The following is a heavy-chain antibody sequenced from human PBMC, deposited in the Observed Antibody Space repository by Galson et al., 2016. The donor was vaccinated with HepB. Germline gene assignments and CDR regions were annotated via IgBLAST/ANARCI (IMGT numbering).Heavy chain of an antibody. Sequence: SLRLSCAASGFSVSDDYMSWVHQAPGKGLEWVSIIYSDGRTYYADSVKGRFTISRDSTRNTLYLQMNSLSPDDTAVYYCARDTSSNMRADWWDQGTLVTVSS. D-gene: IGHD3-16*01. CDR3: ARDTSSNMRADW. CDR2: IYSDGRT. CDR1: GFSVSDDY. J-gene: IGHJ4*02. V-gene: IGHV3-53*01.